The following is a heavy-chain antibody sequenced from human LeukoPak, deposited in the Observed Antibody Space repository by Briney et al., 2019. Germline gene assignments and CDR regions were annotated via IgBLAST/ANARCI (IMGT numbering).Heavy chain of an antibody. Sequence: PGESLRLSYAASGFTFSRYNMNWVRQARGKGLEWISYISISSSTIYYADSVKGRYTISRDNAKNSLYLQMNSLRAEDTAVYYCASGAAAGRSDYWGQGTLVTVSS. CDR1: GFTFSRYN. CDR3: ASGAAAGRSDY. D-gene: IGHD6-13*01. CDR2: ISISSSTI. J-gene: IGHJ4*02. V-gene: IGHV3-48*04.